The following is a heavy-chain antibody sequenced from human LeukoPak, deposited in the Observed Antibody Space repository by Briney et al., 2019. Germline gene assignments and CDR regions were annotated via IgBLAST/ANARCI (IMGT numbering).Heavy chain of an antibody. D-gene: IGHD3-10*01. CDR2: ISGSGGGT. CDR1: GFTFSSYA. J-gene: IGHJ4*02. Sequence: GGSLRLSCAASGFTFSSYAMSWVRQAPGKGLEWVSAISGSGGGTYYADSVKGRFTISRDNSKNTLYLQMNSLRAEGTAVYYCAKDRHYYGSGFFDYWGQGTLVTVSS. V-gene: IGHV3-23*01. CDR3: AKDRHYYGSGFFDY.